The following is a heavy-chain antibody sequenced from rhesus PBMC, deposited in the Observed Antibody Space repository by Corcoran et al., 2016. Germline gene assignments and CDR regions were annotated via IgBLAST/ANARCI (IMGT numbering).Heavy chain of an antibody. CDR2: IYGRGART. D-gene: IGHD1-1*01. J-gene: IGHJ5-1*01. V-gene: IGHV4-169*01. CDR3: VRHVGTFPDV. CDR1: GGSIRSSY. Sequence: QLQLQASGPGLVEPSETLSVSCAVSGGSIRSSYWTWIRPAPRKGREGLGYIYGRGARTNDNPSRKRRCTRALDTSKNHLALKLSSVTAADTSWYYCVRHVGTFPDVGGPGVLVTVSS.